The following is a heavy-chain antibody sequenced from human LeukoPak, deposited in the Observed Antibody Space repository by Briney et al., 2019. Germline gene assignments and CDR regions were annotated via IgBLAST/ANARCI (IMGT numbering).Heavy chain of an antibody. CDR3: ARNDYFGINNGMDV. V-gene: IGHV4-34*01. CDR1: GGSFGDFY. Sequence: PSETLSLTCAVSGGSFGDFYWSWIRQPPGKGLEWIGEINHSGYTNYYPSLKSRVTISVDTSRNQFSLRLSSVTAADTAVYYCARNDYFGINNGMDVWGQGTTVTVSS. CDR2: INHSGYT. D-gene: IGHD2/OR15-2a*01. J-gene: IGHJ6*02.